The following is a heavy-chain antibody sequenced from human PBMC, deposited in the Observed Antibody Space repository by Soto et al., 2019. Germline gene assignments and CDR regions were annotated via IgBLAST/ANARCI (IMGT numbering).Heavy chain of an antibody. CDR2: IYTSGST. D-gene: IGHD3-3*01. CDR3: ARDFWSGYYEDWFDP. CDR1: GGSISSYY. V-gene: IGHV4-4*07. J-gene: IGHJ5*02. Sequence: SETLSLTCTVSGGSISSYYWSWIRQPAGKGLEWIGRIYTSGSTNYNPSLKSRVTMSVDTSKNQLSLKLSSVTAADTAVYYCARDFWSGYYEDWFDPWGQGTLVTVSS.